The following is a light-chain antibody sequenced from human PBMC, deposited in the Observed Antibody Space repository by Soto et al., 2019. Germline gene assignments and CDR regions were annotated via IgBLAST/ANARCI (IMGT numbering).Light chain of an antibody. V-gene: IGKV1-39*01. CDR3: QQSYSIPLT. J-gene: IGKJ4*01. Sequence: DTQMTQSPSSLSASVGVRVTITCRSSQSIAGYLNWYQQKPGKAPKVLINGASSLQSGVPSRFSGSRSGTDFTLTISSLQPEDFATYYCQQSYSIPLTFGGGTKVDIK. CDR1: QSIAGY. CDR2: GAS.